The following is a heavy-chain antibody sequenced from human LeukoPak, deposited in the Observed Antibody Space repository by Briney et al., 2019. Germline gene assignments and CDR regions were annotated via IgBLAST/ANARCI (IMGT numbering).Heavy chain of an antibody. Sequence: GGSLRLSCAASGFSFSTYSMNWVRQAPGKGLEWVSSISRNSRYIYYADSMRGRFTISRDNAKNSLYLQMNSLRAEDTAVYYCAALDHGHDYWGQGTLVTVSS. CDR3: AALDHGHDY. CDR2: ISRNSRYI. V-gene: IGHV3-21*06. CDR1: GFSFSTYS. J-gene: IGHJ4*02.